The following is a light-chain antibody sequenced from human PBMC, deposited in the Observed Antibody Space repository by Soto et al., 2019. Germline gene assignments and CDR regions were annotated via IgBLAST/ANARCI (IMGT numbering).Light chain of an antibody. J-gene: IGKJ1*01. CDR2: GAS. V-gene: IGKV3-20*01. CDR1: QSVSSSY. Sequence: EIVLTQPPGTLSLSPGERDTLSCRASQSVSSSYLAWYQQKPGQAPRPLIYGASSRAIGIPDRFSGSGSVTDFSLTISRLEPEDFAVYYCQQYGSSPWTFGQGTKVDIK. CDR3: QQYGSSPWT.